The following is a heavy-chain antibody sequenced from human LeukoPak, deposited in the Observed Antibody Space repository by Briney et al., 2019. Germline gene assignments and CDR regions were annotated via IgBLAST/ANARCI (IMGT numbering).Heavy chain of an antibody. V-gene: IGHV3-23*01. CDR3: AKKMDGGWLQSGVYFDY. CDR1: GFTFDDYA. J-gene: IGHJ4*02. CDR2: ISGSGGST. D-gene: IGHD5-12*01. Sequence: PGRSLRLSCAASGFTFDDYAIHWVRQAPGKGLEWVSAISGSGGSTYYADSVKGRFTISRDNSKNTLYLQMNSLRAEDTAVYYCAKKMDGGWLQSGVYFDYWGQGTLVTVSS.